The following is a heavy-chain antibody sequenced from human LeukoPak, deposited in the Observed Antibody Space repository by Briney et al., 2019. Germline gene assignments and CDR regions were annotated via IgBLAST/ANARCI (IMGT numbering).Heavy chain of an antibody. V-gene: IGHV4-59*01. CDR2: INYSGST. D-gene: IGHD2-15*01. J-gene: IGHJ3*02. Sequence: KPSETLSLTCTVSGGSISSYYWSWIRQPPGKGLEWIGYINYSGSTNYNPSLKSRVTTSVDTSKNQFSLKLSSVTAADTAVYYCATMPGYCSGGSCYPDAFDIWGQGTMVTVSS. CDR1: GGSISSYY. CDR3: ATMPGYCSGGSCYPDAFDI.